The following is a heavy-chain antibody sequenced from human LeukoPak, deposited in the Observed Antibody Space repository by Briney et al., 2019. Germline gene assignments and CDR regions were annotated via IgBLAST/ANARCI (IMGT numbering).Heavy chain of an antibody. CDR2: IYYSGST. CDR3: ARQGGWDLSEYVAFDI. V-gene: IGHV4-39*01. J-gene: IGHJ3*02. D-gene: IGHD1-26*01. CDR1: AGSIISNSYY. Sequence: SEALPLTFTVSAGSIISNSYYWGGLREPPEEGVEGIGSIYYSGSTYYNPSLKSRVTISVDTSKNQVFLKMNTVSAADTAVYYCARQGGWDLSEYVAFDIWGQGTMVTVSS.